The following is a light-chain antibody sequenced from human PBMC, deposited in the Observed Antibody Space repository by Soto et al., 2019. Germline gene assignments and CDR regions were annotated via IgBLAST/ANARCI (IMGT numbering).Light chain of an antibody. CDR1: QSVSSN. CDR2: GAS. V-gene: IGKV3-15*01. Sequence: EIVMTQSPATLSVSPGERATLSCRASQSVSSNLAWYQQTPGQAPRLLIHGASTRATGIPARFSGSGSGTEFTLTISSLQSEDSAVYYCQQYNNWPPITFGQGTKLEIK. CDR3: QQYNNWPPIT. J-gene: IGKJ2*01.